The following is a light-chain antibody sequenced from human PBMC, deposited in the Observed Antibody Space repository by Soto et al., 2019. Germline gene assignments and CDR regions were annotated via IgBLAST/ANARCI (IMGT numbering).Light chain of an antibody. CDR1: QNIHSF. CDR3: QQRLFWPLFT. Sequence: EIVLTQSPATVSLSPGESATLSYRASQNIHSFLAWYQQRPGQAPRLLIYDASFRATAIPARFNGSGSGTDFTLTITRLEPEDFAVYYCQQRLFWPLFTFGHWTRLEIK. CDR2: DAS. J-gene: IGKJ2*01. V-gene: IGKV3-11*01.